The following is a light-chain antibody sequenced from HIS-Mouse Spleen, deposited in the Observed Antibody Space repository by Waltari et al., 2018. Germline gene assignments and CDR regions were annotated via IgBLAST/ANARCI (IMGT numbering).Light chain of an antibody. CDR1: ALPKKY. V-gene: IGLV3-10*01. J-gene: IGLJ2*01. Sequence: YELTQPPSVSVSPGQTARITCSGDALPKKYAYWYQQKSGQGPVLVIYEDSKRPSGIPERFSGSSSGTMATLTISGAQVEDEADYYCYSTDSSGNHRVFGGGTKLTVL. CDR3: YSTDSSGNHRV. CDR2: EDS.